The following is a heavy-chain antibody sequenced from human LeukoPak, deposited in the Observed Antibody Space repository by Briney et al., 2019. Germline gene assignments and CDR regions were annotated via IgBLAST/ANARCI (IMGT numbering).Heavy chain of an antibody. D-gene: IGHD3-10*01. V-gene: IGHV3-53*01. Sequence: GGSLRLSCAVSGFTVSSNYMSWVRQAPGKGLEWVSVLYSGGNTYYADSVKGRFAISRDNSKNTLYLQMNSLRAEDTAVYYCARYDGGSGPFDYWGQGTLVTVSS. CDR3: ARYDGGSGPFDY. CDR1: GFTVSSNY. CDR2: LYSGGNT. J-gene: IGHJ4*02.